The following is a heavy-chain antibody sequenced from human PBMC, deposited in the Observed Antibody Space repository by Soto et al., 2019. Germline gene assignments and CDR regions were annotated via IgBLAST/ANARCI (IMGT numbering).Heavy chain of an antibody. J-gene: IGHJ6*03. CDR1: GYTFTSYG. D-gene: IGHD2-8*01. CDR3: ARDLGYCTNGVCYTDLYYYYYMDV. CDR2: ISAYNGNT. V-gene: IGHV1-18*01. Sequence: ASVKVSCKASGYTFTSYGISWVRQAPGQGLEWMGWISAYNGNTNYAQKLQGRVTMTTDTSTSTAYMELRSLRSDDTAVYYCARDLGYCTNGVCYTDLYYYYYMDVWGKGTTVTV.